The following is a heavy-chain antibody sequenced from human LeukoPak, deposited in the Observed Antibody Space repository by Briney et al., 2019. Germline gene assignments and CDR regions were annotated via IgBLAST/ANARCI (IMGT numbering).Heavy chain of an antibody. Sequence: GGSPRLSWAASGFTLSNYGIDWVRQAPGKGLAWVAVISYDGSNKYYADSVKGRFTIARDNSKNTLYIQMNSLRAEDTAVYYCARGRAGDAAEREHWGGDPLVTVSS. J-gene: IGHJ1*01. V-gene: IGHV3-30-3*01. CDR3: ARGRAGDAAEREH. CDR2: ISYDGSNK. D-gene: IGHD6-13*01. CDR1: GFTLSNYG.